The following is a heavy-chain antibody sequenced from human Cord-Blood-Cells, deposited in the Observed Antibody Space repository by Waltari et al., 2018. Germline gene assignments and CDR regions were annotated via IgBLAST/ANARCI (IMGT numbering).Heavy chain of an antibody. Sequence: EVQLVQSGAEVKKPGESLKISCKGSGYSFTSYWIGWVRQMPGKGLEWMGIIYPGDSDTRYSPSFQGQVTISADTSISTAYLQWSSLKASDTAMYYCARGVGYYYGSGSYYDAFDIWGQGTMVTVSS. CDR1: GYSFTSYW. CDR3: ARGVGYYYGSGSYYDAFDI. J-gene: IGHJ3*02. V-gene: IGHV5-51*01. D-gene: IGHD3-10*01. CDR2: IYPGDSDT.